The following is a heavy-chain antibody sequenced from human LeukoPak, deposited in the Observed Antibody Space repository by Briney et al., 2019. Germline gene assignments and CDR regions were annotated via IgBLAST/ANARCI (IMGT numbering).Heavy chain of an antibody. J-gene: IGHJ4*02. Sequence: GGSLRLSCVASGFTFSSYAMHWVRQAPGKGLEYVSAISNNGGSTYYANSVKGRFTISRDNSKSTLSLQMGSLRAEDTAVYYCARGDSGSHLDYWGQGSLVTVSS. CDR3: ARGDSGSHLDY. D-gene: IGHD1-26*01. V-gene: IGHV3-64*01. CDR2: ISNNGGST. CDR1: GFTFSSYA.